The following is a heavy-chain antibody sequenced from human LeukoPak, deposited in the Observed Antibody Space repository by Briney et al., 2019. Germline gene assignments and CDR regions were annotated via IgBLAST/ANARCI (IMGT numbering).Heavy chain of an antibody. D-gene: IGHD3-10*01. Sequence: QAGGSLRLSCAASGFTFSGSAMHWVRQAFGKGLEWVGRIRSKANSYATAYAASVKGRFTISRDDSKNTAYLQMNSLKTEDTAVYYCYTYYYGSGGYNPPFYLDYWGQGTLVTVSS. J-gene: IGHJ4*02. CDR2: IRSKANSYAT. V-gene: IGHV3-73*01. CDR3: YTYYYGSGGYNPPFYLDY. CDR1: GFTFSGSA.